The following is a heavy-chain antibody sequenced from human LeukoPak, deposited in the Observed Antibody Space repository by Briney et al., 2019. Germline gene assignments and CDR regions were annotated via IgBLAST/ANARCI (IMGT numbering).Heavy chain of an antibody. CDR1: GGSVSSGSYY. CDR2: IYYSGST. V-gene: IGHV4-61*01. J-gene: IGHJ4*02. CDR3: ARAVDTARNYYFDY. D-gene: IGHD5-18*01. Sequence: SETLSLTCTVSGGSVSSGSYYWSWIRQPPGKGLEWIGYIYYSGSTNYNPSLKSRVTISVDTSKNQFSLKLSSVNAADTAVYYCARAVDTARNYYFDYWGQGTLVTVSS.